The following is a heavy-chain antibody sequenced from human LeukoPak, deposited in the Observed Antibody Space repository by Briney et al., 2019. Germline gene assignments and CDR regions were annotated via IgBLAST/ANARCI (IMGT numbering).Heavy chain of an antibody. J-gene: IGHJ6*03. CDR1: GFTFSSYW. CDR2: INSDGSST. CDR3: ARNRFPITGTTNNYYYMDV. Sequence: GGSLRLSCAASGFTFSSYWMHWVRQAPGKGLVWVSRINSDGSSTSYADSVKGRFTISRDNAKNSLYLQMNSLKAEDTAVYYCARNRFPITGTTNNYYYMDVWGKGTTVTVSS. V-gene: IGHV3-74*01. D-gene: IGHD1-7*01.